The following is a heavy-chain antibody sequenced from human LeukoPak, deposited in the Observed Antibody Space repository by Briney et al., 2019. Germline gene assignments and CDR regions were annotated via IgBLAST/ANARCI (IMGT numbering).Heavy chain of an antibody. CDR1: GFTFSDYY. CDR2: ISGSGGST. J-gene: IGHJ4*02. Sequence: GGSLRLSCAASGFTFSDYYMSWIRQAPGKGLEWVSAISGSGGSTYYADSVKGRFTISRDNSKNTLYLQMSSLRVEDTAVYYCAKGGFGDLVDYWGQGTLVTVSS. V-gene: IGHV3-23*01. D-gene: IGHD4-17*01. CDR3: AKGGFGDLVDY.